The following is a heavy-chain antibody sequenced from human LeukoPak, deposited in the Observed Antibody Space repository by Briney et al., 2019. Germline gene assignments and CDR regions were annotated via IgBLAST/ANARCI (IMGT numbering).Heavy chain of an antibody. J-gene: IGHJ4*02. CDR2: ISSSGSTI. CDR1: GFTFSSYS. D-gene: IGHD3-10*01. CDR3: ARGNYYGSGSHDY. Sequence: PGGSLRLSCAASGFTFSSYSMNWVRQAPGKGLEWISYISSSGSTIYYADSVEGRFTISRDNAKNSLYLQINSLRAEDTAVYYCARGNYYGSGSHDYWGQGTLVTVSS. V-gene: IGHV3-48*04.